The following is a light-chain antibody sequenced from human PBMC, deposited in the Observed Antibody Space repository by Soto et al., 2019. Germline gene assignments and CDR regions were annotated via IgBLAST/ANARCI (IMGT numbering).Light chain of an antibody. CDR3: QQYYSYPWT. Sequence: EIVLTQSPGTLSFSPGERSTLSCRSSQSVSSSYLAWYQQKPGQAPRLLIYGASSRATGIPDRFSGSGSATEFTLTISSLQPDDSATYYCQQYYSYPWTFGQGTKVDIK. J-gene: IGKJ1*01. CDR2: GAS. CDR1: QSVSSSY. V-gene: IGKV3-20*01.